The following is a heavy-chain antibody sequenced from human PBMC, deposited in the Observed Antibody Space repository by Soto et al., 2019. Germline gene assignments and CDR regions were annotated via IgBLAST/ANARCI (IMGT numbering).Heavy chain of an antibody. V-gene: IGHV3-74*01. CDR3: SRVIYLKYGFDV. J-gene: IGHJ6*02. D-gene: IGHD2-21*01. CDR1: EFTFNNYW. Sequence: EVQLVESGGGLVQPGGSLRLSCAASEFTFNNYWMHWVRQVPGKGLEWVSRINTDGSTTNYADSVMGRFTISRDNADNTVYLQMIILRAEDTAVYYCSRVIYLKYGFDVWGQGATVTVSS. CDR2: INTDGSTT.